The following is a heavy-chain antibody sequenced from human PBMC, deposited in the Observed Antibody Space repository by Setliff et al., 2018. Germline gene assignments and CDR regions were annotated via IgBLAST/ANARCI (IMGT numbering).Heavy chain of an antibody. CDR2: IWDDGGNK. J-gene: IGHJ4*02. Sequence: SCAASGFTFSSYRMHWVRQAPGKGLEWVAVIWDDGGNKYHADSVKGRFTISRDKSKNTLYLQMNSLRPEDTAVYYFARTCSGSGCYAGLESWGQGTPVTVSS. V-gene: IGHV3-33*08. D-gene: IGHD2-15*01. CDR3: ARTCSGSGCYAGLES. CDR1: GFTFSSYR.